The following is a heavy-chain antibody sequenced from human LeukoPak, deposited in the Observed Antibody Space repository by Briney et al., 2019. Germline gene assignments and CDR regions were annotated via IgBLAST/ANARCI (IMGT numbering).Heavy chain of an antibody. CDR1: GFTFSRYA. Sequence: GGSLRLSCADSGFTFSRYAMSWVRQAPGKGLEWVSAISGSGGSTYYAGSVKGRFTISRDNSKNTLYLQMNSLRAEDTAVYYCAAYYYDSSPLDYWGQGTLVTVSS. CDR3: AAYYYDSSPLDY. D-gene: IGHD3-22*01. J-gene: IGHJ4*02. V-gene: IGHV3-23*01. CDR2: ISGSGGST.